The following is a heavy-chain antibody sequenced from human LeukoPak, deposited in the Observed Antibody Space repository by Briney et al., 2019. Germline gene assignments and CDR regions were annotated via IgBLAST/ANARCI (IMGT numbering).Heavy chain of an antibody. CDR3: ARAPRAATYTGFDY. CDR1: GGSISSGSYY. J-gene: IGHJ4*02. CDR2: IYTSGST. V-gene: IGHV4-61*02. Sequence: SQTLSLTCTVSGGSISSGSYYGSWIRQPAGRGLEWIGRIYTSGSTNYNPSLKSRVTISVDTSKNQFSLKLSSVTAADTAVYYCARAPRAATYTGFDYWGQGTLVTVSS. D-gene: IGHD6-13*01.